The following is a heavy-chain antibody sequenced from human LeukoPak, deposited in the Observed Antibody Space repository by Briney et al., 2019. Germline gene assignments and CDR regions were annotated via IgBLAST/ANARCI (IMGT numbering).Heavy chain of an antibody. CDR3: ARGRSNYYGMDV. CDR1: DGPINSYY. J-gene: IGHJ6*02. Sequence: SETLSLTCSVSDGPINSYYWNWIRRPPGKGLEWIGYIYYNGNTNYSPSLKSRVTMSVDTSKNLFSLKVSSVTAADTAVYYCARGRSNYYGMDVWGQGTTVTVSS. V-gene: IGHV4-59*01. D-gene: IGHD1-26*01. CDR2: IYYNGNT.